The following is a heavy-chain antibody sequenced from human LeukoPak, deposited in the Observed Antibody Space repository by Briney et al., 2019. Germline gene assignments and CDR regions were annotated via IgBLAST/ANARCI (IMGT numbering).Heavy chain of an antibody. V-gene: IGHV3-30-3*01. Sequence: GGSLRLSCAASGFTFSSYAMHWVRQAPGKGLEWVAVISYDGSNKYYADSVKGRFTISRDNSKNTLYLQMNSLRAEDTAVYYCASDVARKLELLPGHYYGMDVWGQGTTVTVSS. CDR2: ISYDGSNK. D-gene: IGHD1-7*01. J-gene: IGHJ6*02. CDR3: ASDVARKLELLPGHYYGMDV. CDR1: GFTFSSYA.